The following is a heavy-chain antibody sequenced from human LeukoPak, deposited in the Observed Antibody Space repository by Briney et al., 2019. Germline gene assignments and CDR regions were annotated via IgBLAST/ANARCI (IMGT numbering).Heavy chain of an antibody. Sequence: ASVTVSCKASRYTFTGYYMHWVRQAPGQGLEWMGWINPDSGGTYFAQKFQGRVTMTRDTSISTVYMELSSLRSEDTAVYYCVRSGYDYDWFDPWGQGTLVTVSS. D-gene: IGHD5-12*01. V-gene: IGHV1-2*02. J-gene: IGHJ5*02. CDR1: RYTFTGYY. CDR3: VRSGYDYDWFDP. CDR2: INPDSGGT.